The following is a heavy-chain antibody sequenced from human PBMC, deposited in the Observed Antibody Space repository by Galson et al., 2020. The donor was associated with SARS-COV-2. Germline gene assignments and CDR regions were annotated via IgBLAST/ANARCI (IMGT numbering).Heavy chain of an antibody. CDR3: ARERSQYYFDY. Sequence: GESLKISCATSGFTFSPYWVTWVRQAPGKGLEWVANIKHDGSEKYYVDSVKGRFTISTDNAKNSLYLQMNSLRAEDTAVYYCARERSQYYFDYWGQGTLVTVSS. CDR1: GFTFSPYW. V-gene: IGHV3-7*01. CDR2: IKHDGSEK. J-gene: IGHJ4*02.